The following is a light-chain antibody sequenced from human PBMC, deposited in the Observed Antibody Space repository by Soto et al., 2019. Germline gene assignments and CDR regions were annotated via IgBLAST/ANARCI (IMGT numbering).Light chain of an antibody. CDR2: EVS. Sequence: QSALTQPPSASGSPGQAVTISCTGTSSDVGGYKYVSWYQQHPGKAPKLMLYEVSKRPSGVPDRFSGSRSGNTASLTVSGRQAGDESDYYCSLYARSSNFVFCGGSKRTVL. J-gene: IGLJ2*01. CDR1: SSDVGGYKY. CDR3: SLYARSSNFV. V-gene: IGLV2-8*01.